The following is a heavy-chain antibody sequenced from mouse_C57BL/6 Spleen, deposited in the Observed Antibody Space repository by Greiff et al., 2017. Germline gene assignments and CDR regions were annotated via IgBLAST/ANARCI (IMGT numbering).Heavy chain of an antibody. V-gene: IGHV5-16*01. CDR1: GFTFSDYY. Sequence: EVKVEESEGGLVQPGSSMKLSCTASGFTFSDYYMAWVRQVPEKGLEWVANINYDGSSTYYLDSLKSRFIISRDNAKNILYLQMSSLKSEDTATYYCARDRWLRGYFDVWGTGTTVTVSS. CDR2: INYDGSST. D-gene: IGHD2-2*01. CDR3: ARDRWLRGYFDV. J-gene: IGHJ1*03.